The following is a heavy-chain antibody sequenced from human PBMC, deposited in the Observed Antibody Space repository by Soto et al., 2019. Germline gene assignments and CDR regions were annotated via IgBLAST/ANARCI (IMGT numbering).Heavy chain of an antibody. D-gene: IGHD3-22*01. CDR2: ISGSGGST. CDR1: GFTFSSYA. CDR3: AKDREAYYYDSSGYYYFDY. Sequence: GGSLRLSCAASGFTFSSYAMNWVRQAPGKGLEWVSAISGSGGSTYYADSVKGRFTISRDNSKNTLYLQMNSLRAEDTAVYYCAKDREAYYYDSSGYYYFDYWGQGTLVTVSS. V-gene: IGHV3-23*01. J-gene: IGHJ4*02.